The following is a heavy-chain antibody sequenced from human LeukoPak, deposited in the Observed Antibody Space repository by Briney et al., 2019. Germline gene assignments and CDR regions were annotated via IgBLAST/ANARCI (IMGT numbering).Heavy chain of an antibody. J-gene: IGHJ5*02. V-gene: IGHV3-30*02. D-gene: IGHD3-10*01. CDR2: IHSDGSKK. CDR3: AKETGGIEGSYNWFDP. Sequence: GGSLRLSCAASGFTFSTYAMHWVRQAPGKGLEWVACIHSDGSKKYYADSVKGRFTISRDNSKNTLSLQMNSLRAEDTAVYYCAKETGGIEGSYNWFDPWGQGTLVTVSS. CDR1: GFTFSTYA.